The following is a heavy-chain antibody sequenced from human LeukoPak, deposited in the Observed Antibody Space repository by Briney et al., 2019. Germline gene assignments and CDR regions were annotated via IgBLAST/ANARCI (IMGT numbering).Heavy chain of an antibody. CDR3: ARVLSPREGGRENWFDP. Sequence: PSETLSLTSTVSGGSISSYYWSWIRQPAGKGLEWIGRIYTSGSTNYNPSLKSRATMSVDTSKNQFSLKLSSVTAADTAVYYCARVLSPREGGRENWFDPWGQGTLVTVSS. J-gene: IGHJ5*02. D-gene: IGHD2-15*01. CDR2: IYTSGST. CDR1: GGSISSYY. V-gene: IGHV4-4*07.